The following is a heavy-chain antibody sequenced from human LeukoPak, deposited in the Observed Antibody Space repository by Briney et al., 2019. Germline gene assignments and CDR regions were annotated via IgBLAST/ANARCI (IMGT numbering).Heavy chain of an antibody. J-gene: IGHJ4*02. CDR2: IYYSGST. D-gene: IGHD1-14*01. CDR3: ARERSRIGYDY. CDR1: GGSISSYY. Sequence: PSETLSLTCTVSGGSISSYYWSWIRQHPGKGLEWIGYIYYSGSTYYNPSLKSRVTISVDTSKNQFSLKLSSVTAADTAVYYCARERSRIGYDYWGQGTLVTVSS. V-gene: IGHV4-59*06.